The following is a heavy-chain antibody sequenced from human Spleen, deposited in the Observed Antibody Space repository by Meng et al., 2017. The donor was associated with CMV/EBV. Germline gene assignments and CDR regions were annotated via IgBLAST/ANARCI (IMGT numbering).Heavy chain of an antibody. J-gene: IGHJ4*02. CDR2: ISYDGSNK. D-gene: IGHD1-14*01. V-gene: IGHV3-30*04. CDR1: GFTFSSYA. CDR3: ARSPRIANLDY. Sequence: LSCAASGFTFSSYAMHWVRQAPGKGLEWVAVISYDGSNKYYADSVKGRFTISRDNSKNTLYLQMNSLRAEDTAVYYCARSPRIANLDYWGQGTLVTVSS.